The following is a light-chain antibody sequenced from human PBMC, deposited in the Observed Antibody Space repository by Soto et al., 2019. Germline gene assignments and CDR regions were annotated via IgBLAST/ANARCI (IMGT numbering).Light chain of an antibody. CDR2: DAS. CDR3: QHFGDSLWT. V-gene: IGKV3D-20*01. Sequence: EIVLTQSPATLSLSPGERATLSCGASQGVSVTYLAWYQQKPGLAPRLLIYDASNRATGIPDRFSGSGSGTDFTLTISRLEPEDFAVYYCQHFGDSLWTFGQGTKVDIK. CDR1: QGVSVTY. J-gene: IGKJ1*01.